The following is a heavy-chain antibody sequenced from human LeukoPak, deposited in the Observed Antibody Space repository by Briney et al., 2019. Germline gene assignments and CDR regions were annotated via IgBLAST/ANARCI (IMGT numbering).Heavy chain of an antibody. CDR2: ISYDGSIK. J-gene: IGHJ4*02. V-gene: IGHV3-30-3*01. Sequence: GGSLRLSCAASRFTFSSYAMHWVRQAPGKGLEWVAVISYDGSIKYYADSVKGRFTTSRDNSKNMLYLQMNSLSAEDTAVYYCARGPGYSSGWYVLSVDYWGQGTLVTVSS. CDR3: ARGPGYSSGWYVLSVDY. CDR1: RFTFSSYA. D-gene: IGHD6-19*01.